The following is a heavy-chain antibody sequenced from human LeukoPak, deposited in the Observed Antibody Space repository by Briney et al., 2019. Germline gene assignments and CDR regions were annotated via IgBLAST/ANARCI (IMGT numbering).Heavy chain of an antibody. V-gene: IGHV4-39*01. D-gene: IGHD2-15*01. J-gene: IGHJ5*02. CDR1: GGSISSGGYY. Sequence: SETLSLTCTVSGGSISSGGYYWGWIRQPPGKGLEWIGTIYYSGSTYYNPSLKSRVTISIDTSKNQFSLNLSSVTATDTAVYYCARPLLGVVGAFDPWGQGTLVTAPS. CDR2: IYYSGST. CDR3: ARPLLGVVGAFDP.